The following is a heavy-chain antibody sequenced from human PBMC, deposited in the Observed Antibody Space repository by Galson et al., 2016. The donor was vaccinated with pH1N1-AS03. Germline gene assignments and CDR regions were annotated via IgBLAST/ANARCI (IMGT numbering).Heavy chain of an antibody. Sequence: SLRLSCAGSGFSIRTYWMHWVRQVPGQELVWVSRINTDGSTTDYADSVKGRFPISRDNAKNTLYLQMHSLGAKNTAFYYCARGSDDNIWGGYSGDYGSQGILVTVSS. CDR2: INTDGSTT. CDR1: GFSIRTYW. J-gene: IGHJ4*02. V-gene: IGHV3-74*01. D-gene: IGHD3-16*01. CDR3: ARGSDDNIWGGYSGDY.